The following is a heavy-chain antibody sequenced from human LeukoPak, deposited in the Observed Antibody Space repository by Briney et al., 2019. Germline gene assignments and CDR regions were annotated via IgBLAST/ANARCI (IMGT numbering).Heavy chain of an antibody. D-gene: IGHD2-2*01. Sequence: SQTLSLTCTVSGGSISSGGYYWSWIRQPPGKGLEWIGYIYHSGSTYYNPSLKSRVTISVDTSKNQFSLKLSSVTAADTAVYYCARVVVVPAAIRGYFDLWGRGTLVTVSS. CDR3: ARVVVVPAAIRGYFDL. CDR1: GGSISSGGYY. CDR2: IYHSGST. J-gene: IGHJ2*01. V-gene: IGHV4-30-2*05.